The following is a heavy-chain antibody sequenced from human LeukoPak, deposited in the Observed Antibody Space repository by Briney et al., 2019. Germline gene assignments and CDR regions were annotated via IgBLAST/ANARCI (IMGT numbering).Heavy chain of an antibody. CDR2: INYSGNT. D-gene: IGHD3-22*01. CDR3: ARGYYDSRGYSNTFDI. Sequence: PSETLSLTCAVSGASISSSYWSWIRQPPGKGLEWIGYINYSGNTKYNPSLESRVTISVDASNNQFSLRLSSVTAADTAFYYCARGYYDSRGYSNTFDIWGQGTLVTGAS. CDR1: GASISSSY. V-gene: IGHV4-59*01. J-gene: IGHJ3*02.